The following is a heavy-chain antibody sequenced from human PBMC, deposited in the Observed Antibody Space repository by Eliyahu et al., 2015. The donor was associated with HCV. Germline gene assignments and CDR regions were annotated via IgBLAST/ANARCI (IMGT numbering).Heavy chain of an antibody. D-gene: IGHD5-24*01. CDR1: GFXFGXYS. V-gene: IGHV3-21*01. CDR2: ISSGTTYI. J-gene: IGHJ3*02. CDR3: ARCDGWPQSGPSFDI. Sequence: EVHLVESGGGLVKPGGSLRXSCAXSGFXFGXYSMTWVRQAPGKGLEWVSSISSGTTYIYYADSVNGRFTISRDNAKNSLFLQMNSLGAGDTAMYYCARCDGWPQSGPSFDIWGQGTMVTVSS.